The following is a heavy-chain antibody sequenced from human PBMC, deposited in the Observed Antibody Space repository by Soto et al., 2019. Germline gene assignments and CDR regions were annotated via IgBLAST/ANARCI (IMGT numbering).Heavy chain of an antibody. J-gene: IGHJ5*02. V-gene: IGHV4-34*01. CDR3: GRGWYYGSGRLNWFDP. D-gene: IGHD3-10*01. CDR1: GGSFSGYY. CDR2: INHSGST. Sequence: SETLSLTCTVYGGSFSGYYWSWIRQPPGKGLEWIGEINHSGSTNYNPSLKSRVTISVDTSKNQFSLKLSSVTAADTAVYYCGRGWYYGSGRLNWFDPWGQGTLVTVSS.